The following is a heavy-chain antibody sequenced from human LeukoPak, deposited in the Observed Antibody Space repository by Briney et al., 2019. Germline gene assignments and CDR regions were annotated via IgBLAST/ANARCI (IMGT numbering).Heavy chain of an antibody. Sequence: SETLSLTCTVSGGSISTSSYYWGWIRQPPGKGLEWLGSMFYSGSTYYNPSLKGRATISVDTSKHGFSLQLSSVTAADTAVYYCARHRYCTSTSCTFYFDSWGQGRLVTVSS. J-gene: IGHJ4*02. D-gene: IGHD2-2*01. CDR3: ARHRYCTSTSCTFYFDS. CDR1: GGSISTSSYY. CDR2: MFYSGST. V-gene: IGHV4-39*01.